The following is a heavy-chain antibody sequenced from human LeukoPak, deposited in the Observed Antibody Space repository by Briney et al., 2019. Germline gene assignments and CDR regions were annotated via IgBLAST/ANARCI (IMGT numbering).Heavy chain of an antibody. CDR3: ARDKEHSYGRYFDY. J-gene: IGHJ4*02. Sequence: SETLSLTCTVSGGAISTYYWSWIRQSPGKGLEWIGYIFYSGNTNYNPSLKSRVTISVDTSKNQFSLNLRSVTAADTAVYYCARDKEHSYGRYFDYWGQGTLVTVSS. CDR1: GGAISTYY. CDR2: IFYSGNT. D-gene: IGHD5-18*01. V-gene: IGHV4-59*01.